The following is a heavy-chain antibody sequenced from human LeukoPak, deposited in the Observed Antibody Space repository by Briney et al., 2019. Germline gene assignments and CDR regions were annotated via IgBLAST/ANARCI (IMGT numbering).Heavy chain of an antibody. CDR3: AKNGAELLLWFRESYYFDY. CDR2: ISGSGGST. D-gene: IGHD3-10*01. J-gene: IGHJ4*02. CDR1: GFTFSSYA. V-gene: IGHV3-23*01. Sequence: GGSLRLSCAASGFTFSSYAMSWVRQAPGKGLEWVSAISGSGGSTYYADSVKGRFTISRDNSKNTLYLQMNSLRAEDTAVYYCAKNGAELLLWFRESYYFDYWGQGTLVTVSS.